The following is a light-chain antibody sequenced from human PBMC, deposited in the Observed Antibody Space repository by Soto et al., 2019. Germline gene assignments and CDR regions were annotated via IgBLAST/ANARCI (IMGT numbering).Light chain of an antibody. V-gene: IGKV4-1*01. J-gene: IGKJ1*01. CDR1: QTVLYSSNNKNY. CDR2: WAS. Sequence: DIVMTQSPDSLAVSLGERATIHCKSSQTVLYSSNNKNYLAWYQQKPGQPPKQLIYWASTRESGVPDRFSGSGSGTDFTLTISSLQAEDVAVYYCQQYYSTPWTFGQGTKVEIK. CDR3: QQYYSTPWT.